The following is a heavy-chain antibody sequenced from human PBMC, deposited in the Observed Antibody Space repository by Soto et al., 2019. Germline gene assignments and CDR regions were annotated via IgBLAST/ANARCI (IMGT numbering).Heavy chain of an antibody. J-gene: IGHJ4*02. CDR2: LSGSGDST. CDR1: VFPFSIYA. V-gene: IGHV3-23*01. Sequence: GGSLRLSCAASVFPFSIYAMSWVRQAPVKGLEWVSALSGSGDSTYYADSVKGLFSISRDNSKNTLYLQMNSLRAEDTAVYYCAKDQKDWGQGTLVTVS. CDR3: AKDQKD.